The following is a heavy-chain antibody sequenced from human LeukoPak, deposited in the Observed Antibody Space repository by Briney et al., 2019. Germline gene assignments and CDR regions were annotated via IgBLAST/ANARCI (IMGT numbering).Heavy chain of an antibody. CDR3: ARYRPKYLVPAAAPGIDY. V-gene: IGHV4-34*01. J-gene: IGHJ4*02. Sequence: SETLSLTCAVYGGSFSGYYWSWLRQPPGKGLEWIGEINHSGSTNYNPSLKSRVTISVDTSKNQFSLKLSSVTAADTAVYYCARYRPKYLVPAAAPGIDYWGQGTLVTVSS. D-gene: IGHD2-2*01. CDR1: GGSFSGYY. CDR2: INHSGST.